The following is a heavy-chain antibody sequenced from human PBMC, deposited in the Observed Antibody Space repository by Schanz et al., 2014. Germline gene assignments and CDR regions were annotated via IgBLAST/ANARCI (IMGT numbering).Heavy chain of an antibody. Sequence: QVQLVQSGAEVKKPGSSVKVSCKASGGTISSQAISWVRQAPGQGLEWMGRILPILGIANYAQKFQGRVTITADKSTSTAYMELSSLRSEDTAVYYCARGPGMVGASFEYWGQGTLVTASS. D-gene: IGHD1-26*01. V-gene: IGHV1-69*04. J-gene: IGHJ4*02. CDR2: ILPILGIA. CDR1: GGTISSQA. CDR3: ARGPGMVGASFEY.